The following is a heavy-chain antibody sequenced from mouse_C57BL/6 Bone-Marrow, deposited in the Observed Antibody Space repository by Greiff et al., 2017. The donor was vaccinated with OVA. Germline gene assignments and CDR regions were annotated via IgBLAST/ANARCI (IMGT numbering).Heavy chain of an antibody. Sequence: EVQLQQSGAELVRPGASVKLSCTASGFNIKDDYMHWVKQRPEQGLEWIGWIDPENGDTEYASQFQGKATITADTSSNTAYLQLSSLTSEDTAVYYCTTCFAYWGQGTLVTVSA. CDR3: TTCFAY. V-gene: IGHV14-4*01. CDR2: IDPENGDT. J-gene: IGHJ3*01. CDR1: GFNIKDDY.